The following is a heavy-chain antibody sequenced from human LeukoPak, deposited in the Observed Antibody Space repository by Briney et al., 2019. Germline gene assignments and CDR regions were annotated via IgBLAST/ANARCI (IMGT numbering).Heavy chain of an antibody. CDR1: GGPFSGYY. Sequence: SETLSLTCAVYGGPFSGYYWSWIRQPPGKGLEWIGSIYYSGSTYYNPSLKSRVTISVDTSKNQFSLKLSSVTAADTAVYYCARDSGWLHDAFDIWGQGTMVTVSS. V-gene: IGHV4-34*01. CDR3: ARDSGWLHDAFDI. J-gene: IGHJ3*02. D-gene: IGHD5-24*01. CDR2: IYYSGST.